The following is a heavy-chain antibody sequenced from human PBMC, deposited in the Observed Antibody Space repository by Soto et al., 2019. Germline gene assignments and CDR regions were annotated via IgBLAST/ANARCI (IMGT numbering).Heavy chain of an antibody. V-gene: IGHV4-59*01. CDR3: ARGSLELEFDY. CDR1: GGSIISYY. Sequence: SETLSLTCTFSGGSIISYYWSWIRQPPGKGLEWIGYIYYSGSTNYNPSLKSRVTISVDTSKNQFSLKLSSVTAADTAVYYCARGSLELEFDYWGQGTLVTVS. CDR2: IYYSGST. D-gene: IGHD1-1*01. J-gene: IGHJ4*02.